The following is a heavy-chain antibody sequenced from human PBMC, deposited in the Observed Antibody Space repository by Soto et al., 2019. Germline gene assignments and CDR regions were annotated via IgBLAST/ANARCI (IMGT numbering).Heavy chain of an antibody. CDR1: RDSTDTNDYY. Sequence: SETLSLTCTVSRDSTDTNDYYWTWIRQPPGKGLEWIGCISDSGATYYNPSLEGRLSMSFDTSENHFSLKVTSVTAADTAVYYCARGTYNLWAGSRYYFDFWGQGTPVTVSS. V-gene: IGHV4-30-4*01. CDR2: ISDSGAT. CDR3: ARGTYNLWAGSRYYFDF. J-gene: IGHJ4*02. D-gene: IGHD6-19*01.